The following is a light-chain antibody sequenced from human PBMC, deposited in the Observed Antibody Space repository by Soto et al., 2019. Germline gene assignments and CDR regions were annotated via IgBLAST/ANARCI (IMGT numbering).Light chain of an antibody. CDR2: GAS. CDR1: QSVSNN. Sequence: EIVMTQSPATLSVSPGERATLSCRASQSVSNNLAWYQKKPGQAPRLLIYGASTRATGIPARFSGGGSGTEFTRIISSLQSEDFAVYYCQQYNNWWTFGQGTRVEIK. V-gene: IGKV3-15*01. J-gene: IGKJ1*01. CDR3: QQYNNWWT.